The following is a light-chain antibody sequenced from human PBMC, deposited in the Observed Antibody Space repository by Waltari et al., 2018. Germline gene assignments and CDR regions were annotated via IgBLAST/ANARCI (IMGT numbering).Light chain of an antibody. V-gene: IGKV3-20*01. CDR1: QSISRY. CDR3: QKYGSLPAT. CDR2: DAS. J-gene: IGKJ1*01. Sequence: EIMLTQPPGPLSLSPGERATLSCRASQSISRYLAWYQHKPGQAPRLLIYDASSRATGIPDRFSGSGSGTDFSLTISRLEPEDFAVYYCQKYGSLPATFGQGTKVEIK.